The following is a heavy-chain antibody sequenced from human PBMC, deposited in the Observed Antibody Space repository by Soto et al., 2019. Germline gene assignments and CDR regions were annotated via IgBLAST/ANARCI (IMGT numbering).Heavy chain of an antibody. V-gene: IGHV4-59*02. J-gene: IGHJ4*02. CDR1: SGSVNSYY. CDR3: ARVPDY. D-gene: IGHD2-2*01. Sequence: SETLSLTCTVSSGSVNSYYWTWIRQPPGKGLEWIGDIHYSGSTNYNLSLRSRVSISIDTSKNQFSLIVNSVTAADTAVYYCARVPDYWGQGILVTVSS. CDR2: IHYSGST.